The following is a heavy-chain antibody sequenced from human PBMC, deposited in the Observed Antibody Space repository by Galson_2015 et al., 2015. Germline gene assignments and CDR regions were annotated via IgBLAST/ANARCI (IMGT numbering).Heavy chain of an antibody. Sequence: SLRLSCAASGFTFSSYAMHWVRQAPGKGLEWVAVISYDGSNKYYADSVKGRFTISRDNSKNTLYLQMNSLRTEDTAVYYCARDQDGVVRAVIISYWGQGTLVTVSS. J-gene: IGHJ4*02. CDR1: GFTFSSYA. V-gene: IGHV3-30-3*01. CDR2: ISYDGSNK. D-gene: IGHD3-10*01. CDR3: ARDQDGVVRAVIISY.